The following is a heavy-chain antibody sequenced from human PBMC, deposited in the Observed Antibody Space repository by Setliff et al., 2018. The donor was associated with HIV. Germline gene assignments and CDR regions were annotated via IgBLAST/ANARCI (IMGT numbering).Heavy chain of an antibody. CDR3: ARGIMSSSWYNWFDP. D-gene: IGHD6-13*01. V-gene: IGHV4-34*01. Sequence: SETLSLTCTVSGGSMSGYYWSWIRLPPGKGLEWIGEINHGGVTNYIPSLKSRMTISLDTSKNLFSLRLKSVTAADTGLYFCARGIMSSSWYNWFDPWGQGTLVTVSS. CDR2: INHGGVT. CDR1: GGSMSGYY. J-gene: IGHJ5*02.